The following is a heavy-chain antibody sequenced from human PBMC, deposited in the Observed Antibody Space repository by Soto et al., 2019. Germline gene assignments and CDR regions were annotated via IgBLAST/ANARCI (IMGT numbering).Heavy chain of an antibody. CDR2: IYSGGST. D-gene: IGHD3-3*01. V-gene: IGHV3-66*01. CDR1: GFTVSSNY. CDR3: ARDSPDYDFWSGHFDY. Sequence: PGGSLRLSCAASGFTVSSNYMIWVRQAPGKGLEWVSVIYSGGSTYYADSVKGRFTISRDNSKNTLYLQMNSLRAEDTAVYYCARDSPDYDFWSGHFDYWGQGTLVTVSS. J-gene: IGHJ4*02.